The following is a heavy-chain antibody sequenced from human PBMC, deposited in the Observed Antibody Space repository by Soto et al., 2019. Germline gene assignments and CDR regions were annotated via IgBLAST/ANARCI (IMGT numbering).Heavy chain of an antibody. CDR2: LSDSGGST. J-gene: IGHJ4*02. Sequence: EVQLLESGGGLVQPGGSLRLSCAASGFTFSSYAMTWVRQAPGKGLEWVSSLSDSGGSTYYADSVKGRFTISRDNSKNTLYLQMNSLRAEDTALYYCVKDAYSGYGNFDYWGQGTLVTVSS. V-gene: IGHV3-23*01. CDR3: VKDAYSGYGNFDY. CDR1: GFTFSSYA. D-gene: IGHD5-12*01.